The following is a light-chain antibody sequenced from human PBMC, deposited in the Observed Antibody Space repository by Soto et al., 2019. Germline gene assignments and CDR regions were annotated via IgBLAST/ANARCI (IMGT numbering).Light chain of an antibody. CDR3: MQALQSLT. CDR2: FGS. CDR1: QSLLHSNGYNY. V-gene: IGKV2-28*01. J-gene: IGKJ5*01. Sequence: VVMTQTPLSLSVAPGQPASISCRSSQSLLHSNGYNYLDWYVQKPGQSPQLLIYFGSNRAPGVPDRFSGSGSGTDFTLKINRVEAEDVGTYYCMQALQSLTFGQGTRLEIK.